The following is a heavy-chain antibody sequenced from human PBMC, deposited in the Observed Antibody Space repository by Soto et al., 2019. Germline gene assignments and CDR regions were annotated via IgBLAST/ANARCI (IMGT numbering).Heavy chain of an antibody. CDR3: EKDLVVAATGFFDY. D-gene: IGHD2-15*01. J-gene: IGHJ4*02. CDR2: ISGSGGST. Sequence: GSLRLSCAASGFTFSSYAMSWVRQAPGKGLEWVSAISGSGGSTYYADSVKGRFTISRDNSKNTLYLQMNRLRAEDTAVYYCEKDLVVAATGFFDYRGKGPPVTVSS. V-gene: IGHV3-23*01. CDR1: GFTFSSYA.